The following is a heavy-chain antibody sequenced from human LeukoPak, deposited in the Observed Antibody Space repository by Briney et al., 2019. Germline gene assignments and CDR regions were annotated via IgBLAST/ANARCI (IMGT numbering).Heavy chain of an antibody. J-gene: IGHJ6*03. V-gene: IGHV3-7*01. CDR1: GFTFSSYW. Sequence: SGGSLRLSCAASGFTFSSYWMSWVRQAPGKGLEWVANIKQDGSEKYYVDSVKGRFTISRDNAKNSLYLQMNSLRAEDTAVYYCARDNIVVPAATYYYYYMDVWGKGTTVTVSS. CDR3: ARDNIVVPAATYYYYYMDV. CDR2: IKQDGSEK. D-gene: IGHD2-2*01.